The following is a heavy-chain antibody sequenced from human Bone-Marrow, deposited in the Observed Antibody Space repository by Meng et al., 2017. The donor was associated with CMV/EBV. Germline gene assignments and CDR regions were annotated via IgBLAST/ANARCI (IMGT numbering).Heavy chain of an antibody. CDR2: IYSGGST. J-gene: IGHJ4*02. V-gene: IGHV3-53*01. CDR1: GFTVSSNY. D-gene: IGHD5-12*01. Sequence: GESLKISCAASGFTVSSNYMSWVRQAPGKGLEWVSVIYSGGSTYYADSVKGRFTISRDNSKNTLYLQMNSLRAEDTAVYYCAREPGGDDDYWGQGTLVTVSS. CDR3: AREPGGDDDY.